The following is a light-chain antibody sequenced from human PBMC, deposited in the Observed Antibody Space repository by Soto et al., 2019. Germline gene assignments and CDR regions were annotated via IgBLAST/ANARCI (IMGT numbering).Light chain of an antibody. Sequence: DIQMTQSPSSLSASVGDRVTITCRASQSISSYLNWYQQKPGKAPKLLIYAASSLQSGVPSRFSGSGSGTDFTLTISSLQPEDFATYLCQQIYSAPLTFGGGTKVDIK. CDR1: QSISSY. CDR2: AAS. V-gene: IGKV1-39*01. J-gene: IGKJ4*01. CDR3: QQIYSAPLT.